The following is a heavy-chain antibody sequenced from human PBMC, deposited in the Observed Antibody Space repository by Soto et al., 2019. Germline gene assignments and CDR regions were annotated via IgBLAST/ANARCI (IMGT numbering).Heavy chain of an antibody. CDR1: GFTFDDYA. D-gene: IGHD6-6*01. CDR2: ISWNSGSI. V-gene: IGHV3-9*01. CDR3: AKGHYSSSPSYFAL. Sequence: EVQLVESGGGLVQPGRSLRLSCAASGFTFDDYAMHWVRQAPGKGLEWVSGISWNSGSIGYADSVKGRFTISRDNAKNHLYLQMNSLRAEETALYYCAKGHYSSSPSYFALWGRGTLVTVSS. J-gene: IGHJ2*01.